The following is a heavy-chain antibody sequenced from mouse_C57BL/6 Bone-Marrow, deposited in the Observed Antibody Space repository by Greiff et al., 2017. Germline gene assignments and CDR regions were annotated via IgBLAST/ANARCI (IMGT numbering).Heavy chain of an antibody. D-gene: IGHD2-3*01. V-gene: IGHV1-15*01. CDR1: GYTFSDYE. CDR2: IDPEAGGT. Sequence: VQLQQSGAELVRPGASVTLSCKASGYTFSDYEMHWVKQTPVHGLEWIGAIDPEAGGTAYNQKFQGKAILTADKSSSTAYLELRSLTSEDSAVYYGTRCLYDGCSFDYWGQGTTLTVSS. J-gene: IGHJ2*01. CDR3: TRCLYDGCSFDY.